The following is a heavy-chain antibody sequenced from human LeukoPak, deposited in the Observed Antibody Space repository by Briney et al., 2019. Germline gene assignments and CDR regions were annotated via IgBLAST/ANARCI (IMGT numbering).Heavy chain of an antibody. CDR1: GFTFSNAW. CDR2: VKSRTDGGTT. J-gene: IGHJ5*02. CDR3: ATDFYDST. V-gene: IGHV3-15*07. D-gene: IGHD3-22*01. Sequence: GGSLRLSCAASGFTFSNAWMNWVRQAPGKGLEWVGRVKSRTDGGTTDYTAPVKGRFTLSRDDSKTTLYLQMNSLQTEDTAVYYCATDFYDSTWGQGTLVTVSS.